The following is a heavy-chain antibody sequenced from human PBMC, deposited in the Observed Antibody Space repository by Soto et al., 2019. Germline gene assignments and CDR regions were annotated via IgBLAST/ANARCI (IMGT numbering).Heavy chain of an antibody. Sequence: QVQLVQSGAEVKKPGASVKVSCKASGYTFTSYYMHWVRQAPGQGLEWMGIINPSGGSTSYAKKFQGRVTMTRDTSTSTVYMELSSMRAEDTAVYYCASLSDDYGDYWGQGTLVTVSS. CDR1: GYTFTSYY. CDR2: INPSGGST. V-gene: IGHV1-46*01. CDR3: ASLSDDYGDY. J-gene: IGHJ4*02.